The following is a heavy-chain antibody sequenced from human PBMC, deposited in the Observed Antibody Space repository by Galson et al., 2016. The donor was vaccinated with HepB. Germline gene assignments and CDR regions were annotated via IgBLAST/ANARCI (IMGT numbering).Heavy chain of an antibody. J-gene: IGHJ3*02. V-gene: IGHV3-21*01. Sequence: LRLSCAASGFTFSTYAMTWVRQAPGKGLEWVSCISRGGTYTYYADSVKGRFTVSRDNAKNSLYLQMNNLRAEDTALYYCASERLDSSGYSYPDAFEIWGLGTMVTVSS. CDR2: ISRGGTYT. CDR3: ASERLDSSGYSYPDAFEI. CDR1: GFTFSTYA. D-gene: IGHD3-22*01.